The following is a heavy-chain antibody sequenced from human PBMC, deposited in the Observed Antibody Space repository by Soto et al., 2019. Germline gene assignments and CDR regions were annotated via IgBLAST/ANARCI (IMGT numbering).Heavy chain of an antibody. CDR3: ARTIAVAGTGNFDY. V-gene: IGHV4-59*01. Sequence: SETLSLTCTVSGGSISSYYWSWIRQPPGKGLEWIGYIYYSGSTNYNPSLKSRVTISVDTSKNQFSLKLSSVTAADTAVYCCARTIAVAGTGNFDYWGQGTLVTVSS. D-gene: IGHD6-19*01. CDR1: GGSISSYY. J-gene: IGHJ4*02. CDR2: IYYSGST.